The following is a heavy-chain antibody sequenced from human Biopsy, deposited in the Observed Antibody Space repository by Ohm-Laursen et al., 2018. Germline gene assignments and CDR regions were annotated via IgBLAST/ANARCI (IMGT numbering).Heavy chain of an antibody. D-gene: IGHD3-10*01. CDR3: ARPPWGHAYGYYNGMDV. CDR2: ITNSGGTV. CDR1: GFTFRDYY. J-gene: IGHJ6*02. V-gene: IGHV3-11*01. Sequence: SLRLSCTASGFTFRDYYMIWIRQPPGKELEWVSYITNSGGTVYYEDSVKGRFTVSRDNAKNSLYLQMDRLRAEDTAVYYCARPPWGHAYGYYNGMDVWGQGTTVIVSS.